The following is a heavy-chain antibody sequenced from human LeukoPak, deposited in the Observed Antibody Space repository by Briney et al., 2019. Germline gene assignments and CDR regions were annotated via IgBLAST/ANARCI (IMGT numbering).Heavy chain of an antibody. CDR2: ISGTGSST. CDR3: AKDVRRCNGACT. V-gene: IGHV3-23*01. J-gene: IGHJ5*02. D-gene: IGHD2-8*01. Sequence: GGSLRLSCAPSGFTFSRHGMHWVRQAPGKGLEWVSAISGTGSSTYYADSVKGRFTISRDNSKNTLYLQMNSLRVEDTAIYYCAKDVRRCNGACTWGQGTLVTVSS. CDR1: GFTFSRHG.